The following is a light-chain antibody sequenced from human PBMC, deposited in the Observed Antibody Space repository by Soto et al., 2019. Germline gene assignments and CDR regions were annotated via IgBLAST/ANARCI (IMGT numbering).Light chain of an antibody. CDR2: EVT. J-gene: IGLJ1*01. Sequence: QSARNQPASVPGSPGRSLTISGTGTSSVVVSYNLVSWYQQYPGKAPKLMIYEVTQRPSGVSNRFSGSKSGNTASLTISGLQAEDEADYYCCSYARGSTYVFGTGTKVTVL. CDR1: SSVVVSYNL. CDR3: CSYARGSTYV. V-gene: IGLV2-23*02.